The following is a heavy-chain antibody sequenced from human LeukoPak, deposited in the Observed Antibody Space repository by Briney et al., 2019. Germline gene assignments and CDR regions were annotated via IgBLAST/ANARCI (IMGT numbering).Heavy chain of an antibody. V-gene: IGHV3-53*01. CDR3: AKRYCSGGSCYSAFDI. J-gene: IGHJ3*02. CDR1: GFTVSSNY. Sequence: PGGSLRLSCAASGFTVSSNYMNWVRQAPGKGLEWVSVIYSGGGTYYADSVKGRFTISRDNSKNTLYLQMNSLRTEDTAVYYCAKRYCSGGSCYSAFDIWGQGTMVTVSS. D-gene: IGHD2-15*01. CDR2: IYSGGGT.